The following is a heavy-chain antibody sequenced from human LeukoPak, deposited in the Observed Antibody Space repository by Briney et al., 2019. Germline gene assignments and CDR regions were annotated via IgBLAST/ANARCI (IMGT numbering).Heavy chain of an antibody. D-gene: IGHD5-18*01. V-gene: IGHV4-31*03. J-gene: IGHJ5*02. CDR3: ARVDTALVTGGYWFDP. Sequence: SQTLSLTCTVSGGSIRSGDYYWSWIRQHPGKGLEWIGYIYYSGSTYYNPSLKSRVIISVDTSKNQFSLKLSSVTAADTAVYYCARVDTALVTGGYWFDPWGQGTLVTVSS. CDR1: GGSIRSGDYY. CDR2: IYYSGST.